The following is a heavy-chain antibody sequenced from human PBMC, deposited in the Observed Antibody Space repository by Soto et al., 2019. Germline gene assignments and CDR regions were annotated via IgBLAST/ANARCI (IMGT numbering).Heavy chain of an antibody. CDR2: IIPIFGTA. J-gene: IGHJ5*02. CDR1: GGTFSSYA. CDR3: ARDEEQQLAHNWFDP. Sequence: QVQLVQSGAEVKKPGSSVKVSCKASGGTFSSYAISWVRHAPGQGLEWMGGIIPIFGTANYAQKFQGRVTITADESTSTAYRELSSLRSEDTAVYYCARDEEQQLAHNWFDPWGKGTLVTVSA. D-gene: IGHD6-13*01. V-gene: IGHV1-69*01.